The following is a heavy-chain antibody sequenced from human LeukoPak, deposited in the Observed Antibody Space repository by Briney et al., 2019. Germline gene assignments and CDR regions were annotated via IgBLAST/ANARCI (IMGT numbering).Heavy chain of an antibody. D-gene: IGHD3-16*01. V-gene: IGHV3-23*01. CDR3: AKSGGSWTNYFDY. CDR2: ISGSGGST. J-gene: IGHJ4*02. Sequence: GGSLRLSCAASGFTFSSYAMSWVRQAPGKGLEWVSAISGSGGSTYHADSVKGRFTISRDNSKNTLYLQMNSLRAEDTAVYYCAKSGGSWTNYFDYWGQGTLVTVSS. CDR1: GFTFSSYA.